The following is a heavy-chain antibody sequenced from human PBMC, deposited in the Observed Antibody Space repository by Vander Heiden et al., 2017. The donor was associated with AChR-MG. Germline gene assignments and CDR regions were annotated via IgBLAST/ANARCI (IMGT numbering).Heavy chain of an antibody. CDR1: GGSFSGYY. J-gene: IGHJ5*02. V-gene: IGHV4-34*01. CDR3: ARGAYLRDFDWSGVSKNWFDP. D-gene: IGHD3-9*01. CDR2: INHSGST. Sequence: QVQLQQWGAGLLKPSETLSPTCAVYGGSFSGYYWSWIRQPPGKGLEWIGEINHSGSTNYNPSLKSRVTISVDTSKNQFSLKLSSVTAADTAVYYCARGAYLRDFDWSGVSKNWFDPWGQGTLVTVSS.